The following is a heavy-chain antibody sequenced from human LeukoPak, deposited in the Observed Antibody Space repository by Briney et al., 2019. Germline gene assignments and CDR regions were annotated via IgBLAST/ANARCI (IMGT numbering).Heavy chain of an antibody. Sequence: GGSLRLSCVTSGFIFSTYGLHWVRQSPGRGLEWVAVIWYDGSQRYYADSVKGRFTISRDDSQNTIYLQMDSLRAEDTAVYYCATSSPRNYFDHWGQGTLVTVSS. V-gene: IGHV3-33*01. CDR2: IWYDGSQR. J-gene: IGHJ4*02. CDR3: ATSSPRNYFDH. CDR1: GFIFSTYG. D-gene: IGHD1-14*01.